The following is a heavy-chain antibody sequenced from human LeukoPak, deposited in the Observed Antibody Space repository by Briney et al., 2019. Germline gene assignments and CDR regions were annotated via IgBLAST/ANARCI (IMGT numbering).Heavy chain of an antibody. V-gene: IGHV4-59*12. Sequence: PSETLSLTCTVSGGSISSYYWSWIRQPPGKGLEWIGYIYCSGSTNYNPSLKSRVTISVDTSKNQFSLKLSSVTAADTAVYYCARGLQPPLSYYYYYMDVWGKGTTVTVSS. CDR2: IYCSGST. CDR3: ARGLQPPLSYYYYYMDV. CDR1: GGSISSYY. D-gene: IGHD4-11*01. J-gene: IGHJ6*03.